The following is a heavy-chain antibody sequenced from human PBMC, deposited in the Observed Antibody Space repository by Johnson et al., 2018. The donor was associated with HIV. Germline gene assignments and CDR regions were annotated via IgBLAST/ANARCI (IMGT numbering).Heavy chain of an antibody. Sequence: QVQLVESGGGVVQPGRSLRLSCAASGFTFSSYAMHWVRQAPGKGLEWVAVISYDGSNKYYADSVKGRFTISRDNSKNTLYLQMNSLRAEDTAVYYCARDKANWGPSRDVGAFDIWGPGTMVTVSS. CDR3: ARDKANWGPSRDVGAFDI. CDR1: GFTFSSYA. D-gene: IGHD7-27*01. V-gene: IGHV3-30*04. CDR2: ISYDGSNK. J-gene: IGHJ3*02.